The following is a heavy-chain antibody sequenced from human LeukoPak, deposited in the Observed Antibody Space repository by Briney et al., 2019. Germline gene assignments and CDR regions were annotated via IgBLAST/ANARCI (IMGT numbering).Heavy chain of an antibody. CDR3: AHRKSGSYFAH. CDR2: IYWDDDK. CDR1: GFSLRTSEVG. J-gene: IGHJ4*02. V-gene: IGHV2-5*02. Sequence: SGSTLVKPTQTLTLTCTFSGFSLRTSEVGVGWICQPPGKALEWLALIYWDDDKRYSPSLKSRLTITKDTSKNQVVLTMANMDPVDTATYFCAHRKSGSYFAHWGQGVLVTVSS. D-gene: IGHD1-26*01.